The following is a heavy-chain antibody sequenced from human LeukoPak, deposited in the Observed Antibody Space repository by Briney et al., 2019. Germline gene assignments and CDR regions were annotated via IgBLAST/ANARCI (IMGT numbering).Heavy chain of an antibody. D-gene: IGHD3-22*01. Sequence: ASVKVSCKASGGTSNSHAISWVRQAPGQGLEWMGRILPNLGTTNRAQNFQDRVTLTADKSTNTAYIELTSLTSDDTAVYYCATTNDGGGYQWGDFFDFWGQGTLVTVSS. V-gene: IGHV1-69*04. CDR2: ILPNLGTT. CDR3: ATTNDGGGYQWGDFFDF. J-gene: IGHJ4*02. CDR1: GGTSNSHA.